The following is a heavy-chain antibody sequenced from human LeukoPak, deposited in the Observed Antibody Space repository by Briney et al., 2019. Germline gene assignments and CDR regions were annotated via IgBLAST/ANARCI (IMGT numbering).Heavy chain of an antibody. V-gene: IGHV3-74*01. Sequence: GGSLRLSCAASGFTFSSYWMHWVRQPPGKGLVWVSRINPDGSVTTHADSVEGRFTISRDNAKNTLYLQMNSLRAEDTAVYYCARGGSYNRYFDYWGQGTLVTVSS. CDR2: INPDGSVT. CDR1: GFTFSSYW. CDR3: ARGGSYNRYFDY. D-gene: IGHD1-26*01. J-gene: IGHJ4*02.